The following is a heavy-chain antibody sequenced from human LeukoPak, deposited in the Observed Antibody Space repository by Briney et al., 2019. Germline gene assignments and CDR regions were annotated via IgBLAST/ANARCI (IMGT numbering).Heavy chain of an antibody. J-gene: IGHJ4*02. CDR3: ARDRPAGGVGDFDH. CDR2: IYTDGST. D-gene: IGHD3-16*01. CDR1: GFTVSSHY. Sequence: PGGSLRLSCVASGFTVSSHYTSWVRQAPAKGLEWVSAIYTDGSTYYAGSVKGRFTISRDNSENTLYLQMNSLRVEDTAVYYCARDRPAGGVGDFDHWGQGTLVTVSS. V-gene: IGHV3-66*01.